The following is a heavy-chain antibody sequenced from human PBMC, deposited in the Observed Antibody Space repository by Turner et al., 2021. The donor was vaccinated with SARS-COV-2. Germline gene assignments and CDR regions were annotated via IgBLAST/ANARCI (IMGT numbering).Heavy chain of an antibody. J-gene: IGHJ6*03. CDR1: GFTFSRYG. Sequence: QVQLVESGGGVVQPGRSLRLSCEASGFTFSRYGMHWVRQAPGKGLEWVAVKWDDGSNKYYADSVKGRFTISRDNSKNTLYLQMNSLRAEDTAVYYCARDPNAGYYYMDVWGKGTTVTVSS. D-gene: IGHD2-8*01. V-gene: IGHV3-33*01. CDR3: ARDPNAGYYYMDV. CDR2: KWDDGSNK.